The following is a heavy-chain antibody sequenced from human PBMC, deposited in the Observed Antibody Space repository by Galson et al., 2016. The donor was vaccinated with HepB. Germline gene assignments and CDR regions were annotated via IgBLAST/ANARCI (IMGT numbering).Heavy chain of an antibody. V-gene: IGHV1-69*06. CDR2: IIPIFGTA. Sequence: SVKVSCKASGGTFSNYAITWVRQAPGQGLEWMGGIIPIFGTANYAQKFQGRVTTSADTSTSTAHMEVSSLRSEDTAVYYCARRGGSYYFDYWGQGTLVTVSS. CDR3: ARRGGSYYFDY. CDR1: GGTFSNYA. D-gene: IGHD1-26*01. J-gene: IGHJ4*02.